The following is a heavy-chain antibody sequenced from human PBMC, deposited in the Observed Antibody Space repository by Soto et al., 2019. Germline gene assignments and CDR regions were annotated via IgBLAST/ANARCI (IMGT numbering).Heavy chain of an antibody. D-gene: IGHD3-22*01. V-gene: IGHV3-23*01. CDR2: ISGSGGST. J-gene: IGHJ5*02. Sequence: EVQLLESGGGLVQPGGSLRLSCAASGFTFSSYAMSWVRQAPGKGLEWVSAISGSGGSTYYADSVKGRFTISRDNSKNTLYLHMNSLRAEYTAVYYCAKDAVYYYDSSGSRFDPWGQGTLVTVSS. CDR1: GFTFSSYA. CDR3: AKDAVYYYDSSGSRFDP.